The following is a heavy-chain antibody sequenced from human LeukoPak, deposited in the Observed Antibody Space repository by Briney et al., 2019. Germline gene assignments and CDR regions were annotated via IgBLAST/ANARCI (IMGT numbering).Heavy chain of an antibody. D-gene: IGHD2-2*01. CDR1: GFTFSSYG. CDR3: ARGGYCSSSVCYSLNAFDI. CDR2: ISGSGTTI. Sequence: GRSLRLSCAASGFTFSSYGMNWVRQAPGKGLEWVSYISGSGTTIHYADSVKGRFTISRDNAKNSLYLQMNSLRAEDTAVYYCARGGYCSSSVCYSLNAFDIWGQGTMFTVSS. J-gene: IGHJ3*02. V-gene: IGHV3-48*04.